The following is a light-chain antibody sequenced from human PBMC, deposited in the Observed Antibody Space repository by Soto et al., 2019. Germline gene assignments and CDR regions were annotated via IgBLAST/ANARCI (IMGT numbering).Light chain of an antibody. Sequence: VMKQSPANLSLSQGAGATLSCWASQPVSDKLAWYQQKPGQAPRLLIYGASARALGIPARFSGSGSGTEFSFSVTSLQSEDFAVYCCQLYAQWPITFGQGTRLEI. J-gene: IGKJ5*01. V-gene: IGKV3-15*01. CDR1: QPVSDK. CDR2: GAS. CDR3: QLYAQWPIT.